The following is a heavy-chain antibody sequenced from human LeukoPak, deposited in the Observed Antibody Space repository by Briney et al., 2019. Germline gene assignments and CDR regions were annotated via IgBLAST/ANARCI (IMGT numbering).Heavy chain of an antibody. V-gene: IGHV3-15*01. Sequence: GGSLRLSCAVSGFTVSNAWMSWVRQAPGKGLEWAGRIKKKTDGGTTEYAAPVEGRFTISRDDSKNTLYLQMNSLKAEDTAVYYCTTFADFWSGNGFDHWGQGTLVTVSS. CDR2: IKKKTDGGTT. CDR1: GFTVSNAW. D-gene: IGHD3-3*01. CDR3: TTFADFWSGNGFDH. J-gene: IGHJ4*02.